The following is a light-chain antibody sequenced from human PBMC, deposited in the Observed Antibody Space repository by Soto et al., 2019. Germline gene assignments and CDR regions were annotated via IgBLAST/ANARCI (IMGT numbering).Light chain of an antibody. CDR1: QDLSRF. V-gene: IGKV1-17*03. Sequence: DVQMTQSPSAMSASVGDRVTITCWASQDLSRFVAWFQQKPGKAPERLIYDTSSLQPGVPSRFSGSGSGTEFTLAISGLQPEDFATYYCLQHNSYPYTFGQGTKIEIK. CDR3: LQHNSYPYT. J-gene: IGKJ2*01. CDR2: DTS.